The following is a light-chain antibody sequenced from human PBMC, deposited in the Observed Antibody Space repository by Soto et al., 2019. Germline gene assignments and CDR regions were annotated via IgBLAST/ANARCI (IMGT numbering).Light chain of an antibody. Sequence: QSALTQPASVSGSPGQSITISCTGTSSDVGGYNYVSWYRQHPGKAPKLMIYGVTNRPSGVSNRFSGSKSGNTASLTISGLQAEDEADYYCSSYTSSTTLSVVFGGGTQLTVL. V-gene: IGLV2-14*01. CDR2: GVT. J-gene: IGLJ2*01. CDR3: SSYTSSTTLSVV. CDR1: SSDVGGYNY.